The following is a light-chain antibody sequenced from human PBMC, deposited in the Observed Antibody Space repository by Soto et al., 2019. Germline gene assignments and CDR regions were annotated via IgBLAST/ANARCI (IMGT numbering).Light chain of an antibody. Sequence: QSALTQPASVSGSPGQSITISCPGTSSDVGGYNYVSWYQQHPGKAPKLMIYEVSTRPSGVSNRFSGSKSGNTASLTISGLHAEDDADYYCSAYTSNSTHVVFGGGTK. CDR1: SSDVGGYNY. V-gene: IGLV2-14*01. CDR2: EVS. J-gene: IGLJ2*01. CDR3: SAYTSNSTHVV.